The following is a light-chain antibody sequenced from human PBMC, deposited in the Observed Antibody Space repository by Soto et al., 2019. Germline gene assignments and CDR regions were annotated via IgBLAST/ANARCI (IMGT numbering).Light chain of an antibody. Sequence: DIQMTQSPSSVSASVGDRITITCRASQSISTHLNWYQHKPGTAPKLLIYAASSLQSGVPSRFSGSGSGTDFTLTISNLQPEDFATYFCQQAYSTLLTFGGGTKIDFK. CDR2: AAS. J-gene: IGKJ4*01. V-gene: IGKV1-39*01. CDR1: QSISTH. CDR3: QQAYSTLLT.